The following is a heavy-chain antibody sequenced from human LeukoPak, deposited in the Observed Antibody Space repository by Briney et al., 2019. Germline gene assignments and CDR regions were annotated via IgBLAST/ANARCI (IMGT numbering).Heavy chain of an antibody. D-gene: IGHD3-9*01. CDR1: GFSLSASGVG. CDR3: AHMNLLTGPYYSDY. Sequence: SGPTLVNPSQTLTLTCTFSGFSLSASGVGVGWIRQPPGKALEWLAFIYWDDDNRYSPSLKSRLTITKDTSKNQVVLIMTNMDPVDTATYYCAHMNLLTGPYYSDYWGQGTLVTVSS. J-gene: IGHJ4*02. V-gene: IGHV2-5*02. CDR2: IYWDDDN.